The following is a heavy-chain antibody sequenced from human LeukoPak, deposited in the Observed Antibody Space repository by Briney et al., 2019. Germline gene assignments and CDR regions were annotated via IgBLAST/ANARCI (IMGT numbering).Heavy chain of an antibody. Sequence: PGGSLRLSCAASGFTFSTYGMHWVRQAPGKGLEWVAFIWYDGSNKYYADSVKDRFTISRDNTKNTLYLQMDSLRAEDTAVYYCVKDLGRYRNNCFDYWGQGTLVTVSS. CDR1: GFTFSTYG. D-gene: IGHD1-26*01. CDR2: IWYDGSNK. J-gene: IGHJ4*02. V-gene: IGHV3-30*02. CDR3: VKDLGRYRNNCFDY.